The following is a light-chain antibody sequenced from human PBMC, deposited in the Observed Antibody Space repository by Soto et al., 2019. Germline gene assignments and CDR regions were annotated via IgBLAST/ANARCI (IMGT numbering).Light chain of an antibody. CDR3: LSTDNSGNVWV. J-gene: IGLJ2*01. CDR1: ALPKKY. CDR2: KGT. Sequence: SYELTQPPSVSVSLGQMARITCSGEALPKKYAYWYQQKPGQSPVVVIYKGTERTSGIPERFSGSTSRKIVTLTISGVQAEDESDYYCLSTDNSGNVWVFGGGTQLTVL. V-gene: IGLV3-16*01.